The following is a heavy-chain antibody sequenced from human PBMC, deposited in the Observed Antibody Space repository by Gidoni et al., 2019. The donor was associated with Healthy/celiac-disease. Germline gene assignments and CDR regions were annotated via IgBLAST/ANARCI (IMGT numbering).Heavy chain of an antibody. D-gene: IGHD2-15*01. J-gene: IGHJ6*02. CDR1: GFTFSSYA. V-gene: IGHV3-23*01. CDR3: AKGARGYCSGGSCWYYGMDV. CDR2: MSGSGGST. Sequence: EVQLLESGGGLVQPGGSLRLSCAASGFTFSSYAMSWVRQAPGKGVGWVSPMSGSGGSTYYADSVKSRFTISRDNSKNTLYLQMNSLRAEDTAVYYCAKGARGYCSGGSCWYYGMDVWGQGTTVTVSS.